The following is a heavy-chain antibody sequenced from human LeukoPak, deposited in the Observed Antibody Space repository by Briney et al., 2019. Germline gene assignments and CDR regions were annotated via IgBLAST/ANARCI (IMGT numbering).Heavy chain of an antibody. Sequence: SETLSLTCTVSGVSISSYYWSWIRQPAGKGLEWIGRIHTSGNTNYNPSLKSRVTMSVDTSKNQFSLKLSSVTAADTAVYYCARDRYVYSSSWYYFEYWGQGTLVTVSS. CDR1: GVSISSYY. CDR3: ARDRYVYSSSWYYFEY. J-gene: IGHJ4*02. D-gene: IGHD6-13*01. V-gene: IGHV4-4*07. CDR2: IHTSGNT.